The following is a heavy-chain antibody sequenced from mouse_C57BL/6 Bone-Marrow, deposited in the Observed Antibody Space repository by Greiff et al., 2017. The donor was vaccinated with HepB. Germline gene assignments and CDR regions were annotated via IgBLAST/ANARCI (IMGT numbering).Heavy chain of an antibody. CDR2: IDPSDSYT. V-gene: IGHV1-50*01. CDR1: GYTFTSYW. Sequence: VQLQQPGAELVKPGASVKLSCKASGYTFTSYWMQWVKQRPGQGLEWIGEIDPSDSYTNYNQKFKGKGTLTVDTASSTAYMQLSSLTSEDYAVYYCARRYYGSSDLYWYFDVWGTGTTVTVSS. D-gene: IGHD1-1*01. CDR3: ARRYYGSSDLYWYFDV. J-gene: IGHJ1*03.